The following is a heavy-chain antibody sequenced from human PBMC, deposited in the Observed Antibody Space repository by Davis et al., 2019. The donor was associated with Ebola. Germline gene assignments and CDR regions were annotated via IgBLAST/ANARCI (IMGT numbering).Heavy chain of an antibody. CDR2: IHHSGST. V-gene: IGHV4-34*01. CDR3: ARSDYGSGNYMWGRNYYYYYGMDV. Sequence: GSLRLSCTAYGGSFSDYYWSWIRQPPGKGLEWIGEIHHSGSTKYSPSLKSRVTMSIDTSKNQFSLKMSSVTAADTAVYYCARSDYGSGNYMWGRNYYYYYGMDVWGQGTTVTVSS. CDR1: GGSFSDYY. J-gene: IGHJ6*02. D-gene: IGHD3-10*01.